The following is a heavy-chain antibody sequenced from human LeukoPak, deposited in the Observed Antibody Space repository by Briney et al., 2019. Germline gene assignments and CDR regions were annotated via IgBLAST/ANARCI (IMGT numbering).Heavy chain of an antibody. CDR2: INPNSGGT. CDR3: ARDRYYYDSSGYYHYFDY. D-gene: IGHD3-22*01. J-gene: IGHJ4*02. Sequence: ASVKVSCKASGYTFTGYYMHWVRQAPGQGLEWMGWINPNSGGTNYAQKFQGRVTMTRDTSISTAYMELSRLRSDDTAVYYCARDRYYYDSSGYYHYFDYWGQGTLVTVSS. CDR1: GYTFTGYY. V-gene: IGHV1-2*02.